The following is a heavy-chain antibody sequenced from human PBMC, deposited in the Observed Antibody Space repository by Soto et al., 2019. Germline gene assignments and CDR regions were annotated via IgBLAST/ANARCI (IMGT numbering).Heavy chain of an antibody. CDR1: GFTFTSSA. D-gene: IGHD2-21*01. V-gene: IGHV1-58*01. Sequence: SVKVSCKASGFTFTSSAVQWVRQARGQRLEWMGWIIVGSGSTNYAQKFQERVTITRDISTSTAYMELSSLRSEDTAVYYCARAPAVVAISEYYYYMDVWGKGTTVTVSS. CDR2: IIVGSGST. J-gene: IGHJ6*03. CDR3: ARAPAVVAISEYYYYMDV.